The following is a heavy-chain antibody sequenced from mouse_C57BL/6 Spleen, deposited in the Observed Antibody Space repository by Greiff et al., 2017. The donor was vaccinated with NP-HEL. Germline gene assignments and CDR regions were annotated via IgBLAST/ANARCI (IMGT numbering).Heavy chain of an antibody. CDR1: GYTFTSYW. D-gene: IGHD1-1*01. CDR2: IYPSDSET. CDR3: ARRDYYGSSYGY. J-gene: IGHJ2*01. V-gene: IGHV1-61*01. Sequence: VQLQQPGAELVRPGSSVKLSCKASGYTFTSYWMDWVKQRPGQGLEWIGNIYPSDSETHYNQKFKDKATLTVDKSSSTAYMQLSSLTSEDSAVYYCARRDYYGSSYGYWGKGTTLTVSS.